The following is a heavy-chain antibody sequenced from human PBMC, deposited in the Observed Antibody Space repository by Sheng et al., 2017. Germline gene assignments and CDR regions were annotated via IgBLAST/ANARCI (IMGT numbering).Heavy chain of an antibody. Sequence: EVQLVESGGDLVQPGGSLKLSCAASGFTFSGSDMHWVRQASGKGLEWVGRIRSKFNSYATAYSGSVKGRFTMSRADSKNTAYLQMNSLKIEDTAVYYCTRRSDGFDIWGQGDNGHRLF. CDR1: GFTFSGSD. CDR3: TRRSDGFDI. CDR2: IRSKFNSYAT. J-gene: IGHJ3*02. V-gene: IGHV3-73*02.